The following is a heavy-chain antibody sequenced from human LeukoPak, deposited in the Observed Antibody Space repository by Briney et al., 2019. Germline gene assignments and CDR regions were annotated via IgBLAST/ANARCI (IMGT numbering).Heavy chain of an antibody. V-gene: IGHV4-59*12. CDR2: IYYSGST. D-gene: IGHD6-19*01. J-gene: IGHJ4*02. Sequence: TGGSLRLSCAASGFTFSSYWMSWIRQPPGKGLEWIGYIYYSGSTYYNPSLKSRVTISVDTSKNQFSLKLSSVTAADTAVYYCARAPVMGVAVAGLFDYWGQGTLVTVSS. CDR3: ARAPVMGVAVAGLFDY. CDR1: GFTFSSYW.